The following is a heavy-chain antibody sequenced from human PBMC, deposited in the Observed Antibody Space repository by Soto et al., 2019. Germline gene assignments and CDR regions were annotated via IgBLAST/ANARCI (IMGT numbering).Heavy chain of an antibody. Sequence: EVQLVESGGGLVQPGGSLRLSCAASGFTFNNYWMHWVRQAPGEGLVWVSRMNSDGSSTNYADSVKGRFTISRDNAKNTLYLLMNSLRAEDTAVYYCARGAIYYYYMDVWGKGTTVTVSS. J-gene: IGHJ6*03. D-gene: IGHD2-2*01. CDR2: MNSDGSST. CDR1: GFTFNNYW. V-gene: IGHV3-74*01. CDR3: ARGAIYYYYMDV.